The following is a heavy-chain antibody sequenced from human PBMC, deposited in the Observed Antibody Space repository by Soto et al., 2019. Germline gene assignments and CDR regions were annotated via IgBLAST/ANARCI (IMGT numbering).Heavy chain of an antibody. CDR2: ISAYNGNT. CDR1: GYTFTSCC. Sequence: ASVNVSCKPSGYTFTSCCISWVRRAPGQGLEWMGWISAYNGNTNYAQKLQGRVTMTTDTSTSTAYMELRSLRSDDTAVYYCARGALDIVVVPAAIDGMDVWGQGTTVTVSS. CDR3: ARGALDIVVVPAAIDGMDV. J-gene: IGHJ6*02. V-gene: IGHV1-18*01. D-gene: IGHD2-2*01.